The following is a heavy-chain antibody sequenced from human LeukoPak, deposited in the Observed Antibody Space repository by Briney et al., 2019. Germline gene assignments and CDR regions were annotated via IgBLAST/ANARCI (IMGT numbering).Heavy chain of an antibody. CDR2: INPDSGGT. CDR3: ARGSQWLVGDF. V-gene: IGHV1-2*02. CDR1: RYTFTGYY. D-gene: IGHD6-19*01. Sequence: GASVKVSCKASRYTFTGYYIHWVRQAPGLGLEWMGWINPDSGGTKYAQKFQGRVTMTRDTSISTAYMELSRLRSDDTAVYFCARGSQWLVGDFWGQGTLVTVSS. J-gene: IGHJ4*02.